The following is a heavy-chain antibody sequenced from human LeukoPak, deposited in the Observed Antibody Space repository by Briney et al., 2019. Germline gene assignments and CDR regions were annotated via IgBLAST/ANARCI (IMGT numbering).Heavy chain of an antibody. CDR3: AKLYGSGTYYNLFDY. CDR2: VGASGGST. Sequence: PGGSLRLSCAASGFTFSDYYMSWIRQAPGKGLEWVAAVGASGGSTHHADSVKGRFTISRDNSKNTLYLQMNSLRAEDTAVYYCAKLYGSGTYYNLFDYWGQGTLVTVSS. D-gene: IGHD3-10*01. CDR1: GFTFSDYY. J-gene: IGHJ4*02. V-gene: IGHV3-23*01.